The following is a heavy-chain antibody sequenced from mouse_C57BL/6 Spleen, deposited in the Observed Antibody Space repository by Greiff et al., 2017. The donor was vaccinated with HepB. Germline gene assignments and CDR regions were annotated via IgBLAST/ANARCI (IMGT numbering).Heavy chain of an antibody. CDR1: GFNIKDYY. J-gene: IGHJ4*01. V-gene: IGHV14-2*01. D-gene: IGHD3-2*02. CDR3: AISGNSHYYAMDY. CDR2: IDPEDGET. Sequence: VQLQQSGAELVKPGASVKLSCTASGFNIKDYYMHWVKQRTEQGLEWIGRIDPEDGETKYAPKFQGKATITADTSANTAYQQLSSLTSYDTAVYYWAISGNSHYYAMDYWGQGTSVTVSS.